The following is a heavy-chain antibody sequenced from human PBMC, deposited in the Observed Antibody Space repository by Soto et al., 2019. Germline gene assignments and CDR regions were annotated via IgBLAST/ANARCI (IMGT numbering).Heavy chain of an antibody. CDR2: ISGGGGST. CDR3: AKTESFNGYYNAFDY. Sequence: PGGSLRLSCAASGFSFSGYAVTWVRQAPGKGLEWVSAISGGGGSTYYADSVKGRFTISRDNSKNTLHLQMNSLRAEDTAVYYCAKTESFNGYYNAFDYWGRGTQATVSS. CDR1: GFSFSGYA. J-gene: IGHJ4*02. D-gene: IGHD3-9*01. V-gene: IGHV3-23*01.